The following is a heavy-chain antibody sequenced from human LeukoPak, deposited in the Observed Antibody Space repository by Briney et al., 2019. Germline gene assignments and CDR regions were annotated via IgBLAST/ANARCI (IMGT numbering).Heavy chain of an antibody. J-gene: IGHJ4*02. Sequence: PGGSLRLSCAASGFTFSSYGMHWVRQAPGKGLEWVAVISYDGSNKYYADSVKGRFTISRDNSKNTLYLQMNSLRAEDTAVYYCAIITNWNVDYWGQGTLVTVSS. CDR2: ISYDGSNK. V-gene: IGHV3-30*03. CDR1: GFTFSSYG. D-gene: IGHD1-20*01. CDR3: AIITNWNVDY.